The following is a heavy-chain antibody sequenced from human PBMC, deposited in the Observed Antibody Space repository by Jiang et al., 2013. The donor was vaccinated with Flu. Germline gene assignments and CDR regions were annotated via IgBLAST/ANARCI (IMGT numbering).Heavy chain of an antibody. V-gene: IGHV4-59*08. CDR3: ARLYCSSTSCYANDAFDI. D-gene: IGHD2-2*01. J-gene: IGHJ3*02. Sequence: LKSRVTISVDTSKNQFSLKLSPVTAADTAVYYCARLYCSSTSCYANDAFDIWGQGTMVTVSS.